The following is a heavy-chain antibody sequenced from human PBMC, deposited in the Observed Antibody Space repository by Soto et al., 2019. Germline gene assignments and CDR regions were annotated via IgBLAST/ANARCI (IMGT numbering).Heavy chain of an antibody. CDR3: ASVQARITIFGVASDDAFDI. J-gene: IGHJ3*02. CDR2: IYYSGST. D-gene: IGHD3-3*01. CDR1: GGSISSHY. Sequence: SETLSLTCTVSGGSISSHYWSWIRQPPGKGLEWIGYIYYSGSTNYNPSLKSRVTISVDTSKNQFSLKMTSVTAADTAVYYCASVQARITIFGVASDDAFDIWGQGTMVTLSS. V-gene: IGHV4-59*11.